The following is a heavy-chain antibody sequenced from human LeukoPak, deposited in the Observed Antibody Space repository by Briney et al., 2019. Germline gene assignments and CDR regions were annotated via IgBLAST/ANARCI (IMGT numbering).Heavy chain of an antibody. D-gene: IGHD3-22*01. CDR1: GGSFSGYY. Sequence: PSETLSLTCAVYGGSFSGYYWSWLRQPPGKGLEWIGEINHSGSTNYNPSLKSRVTISVDTSKNQFSLKLSSVTAADTAVYYCAREWLARGGYYWGQGTLVTVSS. J-gene: IGHJ4*02. CDR2: INHSGST. V-gene: IGHV4-34*01. CDR3: AREWLARGGYY.